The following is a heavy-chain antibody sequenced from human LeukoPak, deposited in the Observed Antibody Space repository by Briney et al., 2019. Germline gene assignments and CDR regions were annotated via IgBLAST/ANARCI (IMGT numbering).Heavy chain of an antibody. Sequence: QPGRSLRLSCAASGFTFSSYGMHWVRQAPGKGLEWVAVIWYDGSNKYYADSVKGRFTISRDNSKNTLYLQMNSLRAEDTAIYYCAKDLGASETYYDILTGYNYFDYWGQGTLVTVSS. CDR2: IWYDGSNK. CDR3: AKDLGASETYYDILTGYNYFDY. J-gene: IGHJ4*02. D-gene: IGHD3-9*01. V-gene: IGHV3-33*06. CDR1: GFTFSSYG.